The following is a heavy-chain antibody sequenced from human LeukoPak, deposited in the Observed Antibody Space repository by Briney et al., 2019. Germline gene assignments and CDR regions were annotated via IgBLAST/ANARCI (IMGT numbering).Heavy chain of an antibody. J-gene: IGHJ4*02. CDR3: ARDFICSSTSCNGY. CDR1: GFTLSSYW. Sequence: GGSLRLSCAVSGFTLSSYWMSWVRQAPGKGLGWVANIKQDGSEKYYVDSVKGRFTISRDNAKNSLYLQMNSLRAEDTAVYYCARDFICSSTSCNGYWGQGTLVTVSS. V-gene: IGHV3-7*03. CDR2: IKQDGSEK. D-gene: IGHD2-2*01.